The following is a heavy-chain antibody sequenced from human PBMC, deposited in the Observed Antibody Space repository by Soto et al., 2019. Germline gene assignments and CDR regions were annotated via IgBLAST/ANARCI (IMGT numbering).Heavy chain of an antibody. V-gene: IGHV4-61*01. J-gene: IGHJ4*02. D-gene: IGHD1-7*01. CDR1: GGSVSSGSHY. CDR3: ARGSGTGTTPQGY. Sequence: QVQLQESGPGLVKPSETLSLTCTVSGGSVSSGSHYWSWIRQPPGKGLEWIGYIYYSGSTNYNPSLKRRVTISGDTSKNQFSLKLSSVTAADTAVYYCARGSGTGTTPQGYWGQGTLVTVSS. CDR2: IYYSGST.